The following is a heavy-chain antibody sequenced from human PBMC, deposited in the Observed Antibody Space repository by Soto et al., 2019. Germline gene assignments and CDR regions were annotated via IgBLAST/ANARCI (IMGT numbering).Heavy chain of an antibody. D-gene: IGHD2-2*01. J-gene: IGHJ4*02. V-gene: IGHV1-18*01. Sequence: CGLQANGQGLEWMGWISAYNGNTNYAQKFQGRVTMTTDTSTSTAYMDLRSLTSDDTAVYYCGRDTYCSSTRCYPIFDYWGQGTLVTVSS. CDR3: GRDTYCSSTRCYPIFDY. CDR2: ISAYNGNT.